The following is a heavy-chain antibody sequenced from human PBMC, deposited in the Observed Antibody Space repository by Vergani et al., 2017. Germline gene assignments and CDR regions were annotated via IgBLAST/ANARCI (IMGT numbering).Heavy chain of an antibody. CDR3: ESTILDYDFWSGYIYNWFDP. CDR2: IYYSGST. Sequence: QLQLQESGPGLVKPSETLSLTCTVSGGSISSSSYYWGWIRQPPGKGLEWIGSIYYSGSTYYNPSLKSRVTISVDTSKNQFSLKLSSVTAADTAGYYCESTILDYDFWSGYIYNWFDPWGQGTLVTVSS. V-gene: IGHV4-39*01. CDR1: GGSISSSSYY. J-gene: IGHJ5*02. D-gene: IGHD3-3*01.